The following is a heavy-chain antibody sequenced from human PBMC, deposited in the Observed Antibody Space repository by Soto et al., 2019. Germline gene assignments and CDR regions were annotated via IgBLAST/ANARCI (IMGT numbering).Heavy chain of an antibody. CDR1: GLVFSSFW. J-gene: IGHJ6*02. Sequence: GGSLRLSCEASGLVFSSFWMSWVCQAPGKGLEWVAYIKQDGSEKYYVDSVKGRFTISRDNPKSSLYLQMNNLRAEDTAVYYCARGHKGLEVWGQGTTVTVSS. V-gene: IGHV3-7*01. CDR3: ARGHKGLEV. CDR2: IKQDGSEK.